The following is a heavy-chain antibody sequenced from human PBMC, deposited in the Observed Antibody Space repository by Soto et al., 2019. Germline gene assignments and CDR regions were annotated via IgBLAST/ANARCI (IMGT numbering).Heavy chain of an antibody. CDR1: GGTFSSYA. CDR2: IIPIFGTA. Sequence: QVQLVQSGAEVKKPGSSVKVYCKASGGTFSSYAISWVRQAPGQGLEWMGGIIPIFGTANYAQKFQGRVTITADESTSTAYMELSSLRSEDTAVYYCACHGRQLVDYYSGMDVWGQGTTVTVSS. V-gene: IGHV1-69*12. J-gene: IGHJ6*02. CDR3: ACHGRQLVDYYSGMDV. D-gene: IGHD6-6*01.